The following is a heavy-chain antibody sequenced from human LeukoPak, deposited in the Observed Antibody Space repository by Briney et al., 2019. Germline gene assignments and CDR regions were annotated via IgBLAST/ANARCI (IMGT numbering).Heavy chain of an antibody. CDR1: GFTFSSYA. J-gene: IGHJ4*02. V-gene: IGHV3-23*01. CDR2: ISGSGGRT. CDR3: ACIGYGGYAADRNFDY. Sequence: PGGSLRLSCAASGFTFSSYAMSWVRQAPGKGLEWVSTISGSGGRTYYADSVKGRFTISRDNSKNTLYLQMNSLRAEDTALYYCACIGYGGYAADRNFDYWGQGTLVTVST. D-gene: IGHD4-17*01.